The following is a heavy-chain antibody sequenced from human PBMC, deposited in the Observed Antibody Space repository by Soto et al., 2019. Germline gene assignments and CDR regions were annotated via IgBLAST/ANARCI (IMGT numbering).Heavy chain of an antibody. Sequence: PGESLKISCKGSGYSFTSYWISWVRQMPGKGLEWMGRIDPSDSYTNYSPSFQGHVTISADKSISTAYLQWSSLKASDTAMYYCARQESYYYDSSGYNGPIWGQGTMVTVSS. J-gene: IGHJ3*02. D-gene: IGHD3-22*01. V-gene: IGHV5-10-1*01. CDR3: ARQESYYYDSSGYNGPI. CDR1: GYSFTSYW. CDR2: IDPSDSYT.